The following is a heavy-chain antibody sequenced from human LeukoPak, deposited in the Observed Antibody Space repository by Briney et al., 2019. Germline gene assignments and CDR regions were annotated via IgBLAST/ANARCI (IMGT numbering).Heavy chain of an antibody. Sequence: PSETLSLTCTVSGVSISSSSYYWGRIRQPPGKGLEWIGSIYYSGVTYYNPSPEGRLTISVDSSKNQFSLKMTSVTAADTAVYYCATSGSYRTPGKYWGPGALVTVSS. CDR1: GVSISSSSYY. D-gene: IGHD1-26*01. V-gene: IGHV4-39*01. J-gene: IGHJ4*02. CDR2: IYYSGVT. CDR3: ATSGSYRTPGKY.